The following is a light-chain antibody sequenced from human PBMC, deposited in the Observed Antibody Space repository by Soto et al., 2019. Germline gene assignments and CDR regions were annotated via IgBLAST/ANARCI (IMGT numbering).Light chain of an antibody. J-gene: IGKJ1*01. CDR3: QQYGSSPTK. V-gene: IGKV3-11*01. CDR1: QNINRY. CDR2: DAS. Sequence: VFTQFPATFCLFPGGRATLSRRASQNINRYLAWYHQKPGQPPRLLIYDASTRATGIPARFSGSGSGTDFTLTISSLEPEDFAVYYCQQYGSSPTKFGHGTKVDIK.